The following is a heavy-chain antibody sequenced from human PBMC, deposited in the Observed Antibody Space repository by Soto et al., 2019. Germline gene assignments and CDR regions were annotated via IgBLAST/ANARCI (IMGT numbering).Heavy chain of an antibody. CDR3: VRALSGGPRDP. D-gene: IGHD3-10*01. J-gene: IGHJ5*02. Sequence: QVQLQESGPGLVKPSQTLSLTCTVFGGSISSAPYYWSWIRQHPGKGLEWIGYTSYSGSTYYNPSRKTRVTVSLDTSKHQFPLNLSSVTAANTAIYYCVRALSGGPRDPWGQGTLVTVSS. V-gene: IGHV4-31*03. CDR2: TSYSGST. CDR1: GGSISSAPYY.